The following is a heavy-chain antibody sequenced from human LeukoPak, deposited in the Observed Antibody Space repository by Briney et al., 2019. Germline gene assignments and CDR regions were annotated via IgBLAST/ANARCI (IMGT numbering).Heavy chain of an antibody. D-gene: IGHD3-9*01. Sequence: PGGSLRLSCAGSGFTFSSYSMNWVRQAPGKGLEWVSSISSSSSYIYYADSVKGRFTISRDNAKNSLYLQMNSLRAEDTAVYYCARLPGRELRYFDWLLYRDYYFDYWGQGTLVTVSS. V-gene: IGHV3-21*01. CDR3: ARLPGRELRYFDWLLYRDYYFDY. CDR2: ISSSSSYI. J-gene: IGHJ4*02. CDR1: GFTFSSYS.